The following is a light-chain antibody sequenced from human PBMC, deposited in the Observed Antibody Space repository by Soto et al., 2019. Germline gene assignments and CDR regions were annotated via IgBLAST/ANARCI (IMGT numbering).Light chain of an antibody. CDR1: QVISTY. CDR2: AAS. Sequence: IQLTQFPSSLSASVGDTVTITCRASQVISTYLAWYQQKPGKAPKLLLYAASTLQSGVPSRFSGSGSGTDFTLTISSLQPEDFATYYCQQLSRHLPLTFGGGTKVEIK. CDR3: QQLSRHLPLT. J-gene: IGKJ4*01. V-gene: IGKV1-9*01.